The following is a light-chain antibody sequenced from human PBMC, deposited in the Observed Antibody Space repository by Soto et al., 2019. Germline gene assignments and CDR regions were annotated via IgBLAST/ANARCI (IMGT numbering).Light chain of an antibody. V-gene: IGKV2-28*01. Sequence: DIVMTQSPLSLPVTPGEPASISCRSSQSLLHSNGYNYLDWYLQKPGQSPLLLIYLGSNRASGVPDRFSGSGSGTEFTLKISRVEAEDVGFYYCMQALQTPLTFGGGTKVEIK. CDR3: MQALQTPLT. J-gene: IGKJ4*01. CDR2: LGS. CDR1: QSLLHSNGYNY.